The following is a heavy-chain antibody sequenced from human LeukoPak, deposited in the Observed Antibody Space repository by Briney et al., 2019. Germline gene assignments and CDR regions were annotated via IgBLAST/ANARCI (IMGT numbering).Heavy chain of an antibody. CDR2: IDWDDDK. Sequence: RESGPALVKPTQTLTLTCTFSGFSLSTSGMCVSWIRQPPGKALEWLARIDWDDDKYYSTSLKTRLTISKDTSKNQVVLTMTNMDPVDTATYYCARSIAAAGPAFFDYWGQGTLSPSPQ. D-gene: IGHD6-13*01. V-gene: IGHV2-70*11. CDR1: GFSLSTSGMC. J-gene: IGHJ4*02. CDR3: ARSIAAAGPAFFDY.